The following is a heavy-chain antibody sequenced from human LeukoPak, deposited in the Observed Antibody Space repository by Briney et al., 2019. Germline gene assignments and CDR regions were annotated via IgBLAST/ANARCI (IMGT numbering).Heavy chain of an antibody. CDR1: GFSFSSYA. Sequence: GGSLRLSCAASGFSFSSYAIHWVRQAPGKGLEWVAVISYDGSNKYYADSVKGRFTISRDNSKNTLYLQMNSLRAEDTAVYYCASQYCSGGSCRFDPWGQGTLVTVSS. CDR2: ISYDGSNK. D-gene: IGHD2-15*01. J-gene: IGHJ5*02. V-gene: IGHV3-30*14. CDR3: ASQYCSGGSCRFDP.